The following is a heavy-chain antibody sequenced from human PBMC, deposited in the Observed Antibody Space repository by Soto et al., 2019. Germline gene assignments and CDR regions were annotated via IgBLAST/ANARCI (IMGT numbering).Heavy chain of an antibody. CDR3: AREPLT. CDR2: IYYSGST. CDR1: GGSISSGGYY. V-gene: IGHV4-31*03. Sequence: QVQLQESGPGLVKPSQTLSLTCTVSGGSISSGGYYWNWIRQHPGKGLEWIGYIYYSGSTYYNPSTXSXXTISVDTSKNHFSLKLSSVTAAVPAVYSCAREPLTWGQGTLVTVSS. J-gene: IGHJ4*02.